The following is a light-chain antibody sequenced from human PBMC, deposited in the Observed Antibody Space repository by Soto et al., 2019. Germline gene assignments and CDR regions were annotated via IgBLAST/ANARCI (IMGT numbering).Light chain of an antibody. V-gene: IGKV1-5*03. J-gene: IGKJ1*01. CDR2: KAC. CDR1: QSISSW. Sequence: DIQMPQSPSTLSASVGDRVTITCRASQSISSWLAWYQQKPGKAPKLLIYKACSLESGVPSRFSGSGSGTECTLTISSLQPDDFATYYCKHYNSYWTFGQGTKVELK. CDR3: KHYNSYWT.